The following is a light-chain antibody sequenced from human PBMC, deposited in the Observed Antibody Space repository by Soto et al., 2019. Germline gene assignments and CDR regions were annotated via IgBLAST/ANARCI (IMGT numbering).Light chain of an antibody. V-gene: IGKV1-5*03. CDR1: GSISGW. Sequence: ASGSISGWLAWYQQQPGKAPKLVIYKVSSLESGGPSRFSGSGSATAFTLAIIFFQPEDCIPYYCTESTILLWPFGHVANVAIK. J-gene: IGKJ1*01. CDR3: TESTILLWP. CDR2: KVS.